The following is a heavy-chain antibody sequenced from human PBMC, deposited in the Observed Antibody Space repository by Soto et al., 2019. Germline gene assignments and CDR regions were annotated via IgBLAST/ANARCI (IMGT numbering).Heavy chain of an antibody. J-gene: IGHJ6*02. CDR3: ARRSPTYCGGDCYSSLRGETSSLYYYGMDV. CDR1: GYSFTSCW. D-gene: IGHD2-21*02. V-gene: IGHV5-51*01. CDR2: IYPGDSDT. Sequence: GESLKISCKGSGYSFTSCWIGWVRQMPGKGLEWMGIIYPGDSDTRYSPSFQGQVTISADKSISTAYLQWSSLKASDTAMYYCARRSPTYCGGDCYSSLRGETSSLYYYGMDVWGQGTTVTVSS.